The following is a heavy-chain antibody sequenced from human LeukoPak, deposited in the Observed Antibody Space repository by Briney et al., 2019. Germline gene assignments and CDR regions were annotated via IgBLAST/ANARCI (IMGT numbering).Heavy chain of an antibody. V-gene: IGHV3-21*04. CDR1: GFTFSGYE. J-gene: IGHJ6*02. CDR2: IGSSISYI. D-gene: IGHD6-13*01. Sequence: NAGGSLRLSCAASGFTFSGYEMNWVRQAPGKGLEWVSFIGSSISYISYADSVKGRFTISRDNAKNSLYLQMNSLRADDTAGYCCARGVVGSAAAGCYFLCGMDVWGQGTTVTVSS. CDR3: ARGVVGSAAAGCYFLCGMDV.